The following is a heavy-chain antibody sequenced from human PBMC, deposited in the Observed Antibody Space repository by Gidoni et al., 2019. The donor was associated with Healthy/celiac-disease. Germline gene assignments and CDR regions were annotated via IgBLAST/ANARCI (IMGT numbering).Heavy chain of an antibody. J-gene: IGHJ6*02. Sequence: QVQLVQSGAEVKKPGASVKVACKASGYTFTSYDINWVRQDTGQGLEWMGWMNPNSGNTGYAQKFQGRVTMTRNTSISTAYMELSSLRSEDTAVYYCARGRIIRRPTIFGVATLRHYYGMDVWGQGTTVTVSS. CDR1: GYTFTSYD. D-gene: IGHD3-3*01. CDR3: ARGRIIRRPTIFGVATLRHYYGMDV. CDR2: MNPNSGNT. V-gene: IGHV1-8*01.